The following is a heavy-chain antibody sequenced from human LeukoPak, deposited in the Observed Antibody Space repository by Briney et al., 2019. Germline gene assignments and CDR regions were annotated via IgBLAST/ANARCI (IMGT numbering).Heavy chain of an antibody. V-gene: IGHV3-53*01. Sequence: GGSLRLSCAASGFTVSSNYMNWVRQAPGKGLEWVSVIYSGGNTYYADSVKGRFTISRDNSKNTLYLQMHSLRAEDTPVYYCAARLDSKAYFAYWGQGTLVTVSS. J-gene: IGHJ4*02. CDR1: GFTVSSNY. D-gene: IGHD2-2*03. CDR2: IYSGGNT. CDR3: AARLDSKAYFAY.